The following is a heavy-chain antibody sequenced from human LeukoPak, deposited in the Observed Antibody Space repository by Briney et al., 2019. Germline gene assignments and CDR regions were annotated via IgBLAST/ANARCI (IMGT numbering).Heavy chain of an antibody. D-gene: IGHD3-9*01. CDR1: GGSFSGYY. Sequence: PSETLSLTCAVYGGSFSGYYWSWIRQPPGKGLEWIGEINHSGSTNYNLSLKSRVTISVDTSKNQFSLKLSSVTAADTAVYYCARGDLDWLLLYWGQGTLVTVSS. CDR3: ARGDLDWLLLY. V-gene: IGHV4-34*01. CDR2: INHSGST. J-gene: IGHJ4*02.